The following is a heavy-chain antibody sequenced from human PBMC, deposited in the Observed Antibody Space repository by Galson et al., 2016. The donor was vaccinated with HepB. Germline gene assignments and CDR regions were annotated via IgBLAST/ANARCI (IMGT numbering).Heavy chain of an antibody. CDR2: ISTYNGNT. D-gene: IGHD3-3*01. CDR1: SYTFTSYG. J-gene: IGHJ4*02. Sequence: SVKVSCKASSYTFTSYGISWVRQAPGQGLEWMGWISTYNGNTNYAQKVRDRVTMTTDTSASTASMELRSLRSDDTAVYYCARDTASSYYDFWSGYRSLDYWGQGTLVTVSS. CDR3: ARDTASSYYDFWSGYRSLDY. V-gene: IGHV1-18*01.